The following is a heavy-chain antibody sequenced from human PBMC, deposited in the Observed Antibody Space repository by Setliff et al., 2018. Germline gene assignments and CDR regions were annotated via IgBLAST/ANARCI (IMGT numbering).Heavy chain of an antibody. V-gene: IGHV3-23*01. Sequence: GGSLRLSCAASGFTFSSYAMSWVRQAPGKGLEWVSAISGSGGSTYYADSVKGRFTISRDNSKNTLYLQMGSLRAEDMAVYYCARCLIVVVPGFYGMDVWGQGTTVTVSS. CDR2: ISGSGGST. CDR1: GFTFSSYA. D-gene: IGHD2-2*01. J-gene: IGHJ6*02. CDR3: ARCLIVVVPGFYGMDV.